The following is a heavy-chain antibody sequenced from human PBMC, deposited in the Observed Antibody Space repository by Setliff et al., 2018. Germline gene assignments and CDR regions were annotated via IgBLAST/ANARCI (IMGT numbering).Heavy chain of an antibody. J-gene: IGHJ4*02. Sequence: ASVKVSCKASGFSFTDYLMNWMRQAPEQGLEWMGRINLNTGNIFYAQEFQGRVTPTRDTSTSTAYMELTGLRYDDTAIYYCARDPLGLEDITLFDYWGQGTLVTVSS. D-gene: IGHD3-16*01. V-gene: IGHV1-2*02. CDR2: INLNTGNI. CDR1: GFSFTDYL. CDR3: ARDPLGLEDITLFDY.